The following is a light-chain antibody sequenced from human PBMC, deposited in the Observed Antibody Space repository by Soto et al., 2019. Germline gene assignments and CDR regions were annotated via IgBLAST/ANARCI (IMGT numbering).Light chain of an antibody. CDR3: QQGYSSPWT. J-gene: IGKJ1*01. V-gene: IGKV1-39*01. Sequence: DILMTQSQSSLSASVGDRVTITCRASQSIGTYLHWYQQKEGRAPALLVYASSNLQSGVPSRFSGSGSATDFTLTIKSLQPEDVATYYCQQGYSSPWTFGQGTKV. CDR1: QSIGTY. CDR2: ASS.